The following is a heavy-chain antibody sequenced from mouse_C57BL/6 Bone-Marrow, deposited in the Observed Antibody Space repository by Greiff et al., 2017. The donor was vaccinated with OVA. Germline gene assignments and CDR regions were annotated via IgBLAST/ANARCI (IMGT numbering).Heavy chain of an antibody. CDR1: GYTFTSYG. CDR3: ARAPHYGYEDFDD. CDR2: IYPRSGNT. J-gene: IGHJ2*01. V-gene: IGHV1-81*01. Sequence: QVHVKPSGAELARPGASVKLSCKASGYTFTSYGISWVQQRTGQGLEWIGEIYPRSGNTYYNEKFKGKATLTADKSSSTAYMELRSLTSEDSAVYFCARAPHYGYEDFDDWGQGTTLTVSS. D-gene: IGHD2-2*01.